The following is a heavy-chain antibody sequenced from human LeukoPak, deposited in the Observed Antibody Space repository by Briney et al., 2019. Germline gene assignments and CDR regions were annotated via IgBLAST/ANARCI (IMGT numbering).Heavy chain of an antibody. V-gene: IGHV4-4*02. CDR1: GASISKTNW. Sequence: SETLSLTCAVSGASISKTNWWSWVRQPPGKGLEWIGEINHSGSTNYNPSLKSRVTISVDTSKNQFSLKLSSVTAADTAVYYCARPGGAAADNWFDPWGQGTLVTVSS. J-gene: IGHJ5*02. D-gene: IGHD6-13*01. CDR2: INHSGST. CDR3: ARPGGAAADNWFDP.